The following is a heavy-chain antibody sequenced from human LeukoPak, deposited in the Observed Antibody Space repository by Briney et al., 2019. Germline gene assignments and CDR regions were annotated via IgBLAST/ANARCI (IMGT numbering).Heavy chain of an antibody. CDR2: IWYDGSNK. J-gene: IGHJ4*02. CDR3: ARDAGEYYYDSSGYTGY. Sequence: GGSLRLSCAASGFTFSSYGMHWVRQAPGKGLEWVAVIWYDGSNKYYADSVKGRFTISRDNSKNTLYLQMNSLRAEDTAVYYCARDAGEYYYDSSGYTGYWGQGTQVTVSS. CDR1: GFTFSSYG. V-gene: IGHV3-33*01. D-gene: IGHD3-22*01.